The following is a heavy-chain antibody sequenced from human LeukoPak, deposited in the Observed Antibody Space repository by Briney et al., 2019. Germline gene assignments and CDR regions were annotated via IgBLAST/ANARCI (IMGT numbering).Heavy chain of an antibody. J-gene: IGHJ3*02. D-gene: IGHD3-10*01. Sequence: SETLSLTCRVSGVSISSGSNYWGWLRQPPGKTREWIGSIYSSGSTYYNPSLKSRVIIIIDTPKNHFSLTLSSVTAADTAVYYCARSDGYGLVGIWGQGTMVTVSS. CDR1: GVSISSGSNY. CDR2: IYSSGST. V-gene: IGHV4-39*07. CDR3: ARSDGYGLVGI.